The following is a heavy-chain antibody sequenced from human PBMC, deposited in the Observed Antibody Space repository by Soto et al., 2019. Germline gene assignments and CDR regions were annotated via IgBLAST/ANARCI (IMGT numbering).Heavy chain of an antibody. Sequence: SETLSLTCTVSGESIDTAGYYWTWIRQRPGRGLEWLGFIYHSGATYYSSSMKSRLSISIDRSKNQFSLKVTSVTAADTAVYFCSRGDYWGQGMLVTVSS. CDR3: SRGDY. J-gene: IGHJ4*02. CDR1: GESIDTAGYY. V-gene: IGHV4-31*03. CDR2: IYHSGAT.